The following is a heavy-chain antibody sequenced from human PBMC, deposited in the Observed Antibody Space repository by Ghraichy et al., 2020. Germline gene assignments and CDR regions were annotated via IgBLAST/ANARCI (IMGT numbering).Heavy chain of an antibody. J-gene: IGHJ4*02. D-gene: IGHD3-22*01. CDR2: ISSNGGST. CDR1: GFTFSSYA. CDR3: ARDSPFHYYDSSGYYHYFDY. Sequence: GSLRLSCAASGFTFSSYAMHWVRQAPGKGLEYVSAISSNGGSTYYANSVKGRFTISRDNSKNTLYLQMGSLRAEDMAVYYCARDSPFHYYDSSGYYHYFDYWGQGTLVTVSS. V-gene: IGHV3-64*01.